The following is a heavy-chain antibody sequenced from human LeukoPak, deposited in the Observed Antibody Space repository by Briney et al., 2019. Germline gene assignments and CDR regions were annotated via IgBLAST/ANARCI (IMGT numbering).Heavy chain of an antibody. CDR3: ARAQMTPTRTTATYYYYYMDV. V-gene: IGHV3-30*04. CDR1: GFTFSSYA. D-gene: IGHD1-7*01. Sequence: GGSLRLSCAASGFTFSSYAMHWARQAPGKGLEWVAVISYDGSNKYYADSVKGRFTISRDNSKNTLYLQMNSLRAEDTAVYYCARAQMTPTRTTATYYYYYMDVWGKGTTVTVSS. CDR2: ISYDGSNK. J-gene: IGHJ6*03.